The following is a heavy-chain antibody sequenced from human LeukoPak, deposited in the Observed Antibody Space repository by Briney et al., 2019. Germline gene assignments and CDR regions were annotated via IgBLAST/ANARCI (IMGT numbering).Heavy chain of an antibody. D-gene: IGHD6-13*01. CDR2: IYYSGST. V-gene: IGHV4-61*01. CDR3: ARADVRGICDY. Sequence: SETLSLTCTVSGGSISSSSYYWSWIRQPPGKGLEWIGYIYYSGSTNYNPSLKSRVTISVDTSKNQFSLKLSSVTAADTAVYYCARADVRGICDYWGQGTLVTVSS. CDR1: GGSISSSSYY. J-gene: IGHJ4*02.